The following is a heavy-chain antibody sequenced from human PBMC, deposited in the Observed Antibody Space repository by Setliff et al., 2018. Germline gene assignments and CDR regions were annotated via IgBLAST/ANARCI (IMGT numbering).Heavy chain of an antibody. D-gene: IGHD2-2*01. CDR1: SYSFTNYG. V-gene: IGHV1-18*01. CDR3: ARGPPDFVVVPAAAKFDY. J-gene: IGHJ4*02. CDR2: NSV. Sequence: GASVKVSCKTSSYSFTNYGINWVRQAPGQGLEWMGWNSVYAREFQGRVTMTIDTPTSTAYMELRSLRSDDTAVYYCARGPPDFVVVPAAAKFDYWGPGTLVTVSS.